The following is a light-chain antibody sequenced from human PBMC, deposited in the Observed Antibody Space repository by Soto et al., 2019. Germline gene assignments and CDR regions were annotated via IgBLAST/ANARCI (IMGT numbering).Light chain of an antibody. V-gene: IGKV1-39*01. CDR1: QIISSY. J-gene: IGKJ1*01. CDR3: QQSYSTPRT. Sequence: DIQMTQSPSSLSASVVDRVTITFRASQIISSYLNWYQQKPGKAPKLLIYAASSLQSGVPSRFSGSGSGTDFTLTISSLQPEDFATYYCQQSYSTPRTFGQGTKV. CDR2: AAS.